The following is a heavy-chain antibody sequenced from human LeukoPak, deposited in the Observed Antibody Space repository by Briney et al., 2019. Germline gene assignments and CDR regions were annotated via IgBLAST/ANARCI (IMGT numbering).Heavy chain of an antibody. J-gene: IGHJ4*02. D-gene: IGHD2-15*01. CDR2: IYTSGST. CDR1: GGSISSGSYY. V-gene: IGHV4-61*02. CDR3: ARGWRHDY. Sequence: PSDTLSLTCTVSGGSISSGSYYWSWIRQPAGKGLEWIGRIYTSGSTNYNPSLKSRVTISVDTSKNQFSLKLSSVTAADTAVYYCARGWRHDYWGQGTLVTVSS.